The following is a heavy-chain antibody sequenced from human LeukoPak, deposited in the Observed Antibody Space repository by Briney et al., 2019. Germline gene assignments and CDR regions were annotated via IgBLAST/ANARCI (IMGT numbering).Heavy chain of an antibody. J-gene: IGHJ4*02. CDR1: GFIFDDFG. CDR3: VRGGASASYFDF. V-gene: IGHV3-20*04. CDR2: INWNGGGT. D-gene: IGHD5-18*01. Sequence: GGSLRLSCAASGFIFDDFGMSWVRQPPGKGLEWVSGINWNGGGTVYADSVKGRFTISRDNAKNSLYLQMDTLTVEDTAFYYRVRGGASASYFDFWGLGTLVTVSP.